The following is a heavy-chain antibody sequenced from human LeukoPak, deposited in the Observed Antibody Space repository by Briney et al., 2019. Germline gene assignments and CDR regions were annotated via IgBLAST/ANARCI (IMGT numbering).Heavy chain of an antibody. Sequence: GGSLRLSCAASGFTFSSYAMSWVRQAPGKGLEWVSAISGSGGSTYYADSVKGRFTISRDNSKNTLYLQINSLRAEDTAVYYCAKEKGRIRLERHNWFDPWGQGTLVTVSS. CDR3: AKEKGRIRLERHNWFDP. CDR2: ISGSGGST. CDR1: GFTFSSYA. V-gene: IGHV3-23*01. D-gene: IGHD1-1*01. J-gene: IGHJ5*02.